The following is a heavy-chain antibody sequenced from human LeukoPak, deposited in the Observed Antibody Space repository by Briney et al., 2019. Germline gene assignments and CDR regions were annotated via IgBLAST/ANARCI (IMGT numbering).Heavy chain of an antibody. CDR2: ISAYNGNT. CDR1: GYTFTSYG. CDR3: ARGDSNYYYYYYMDV. V-gene: IGHV1-18*01. J-gene: IGHJ6*03. Sequence: GASVKVSCKASGYTFTSYGISWVRQAPGQGLEWMGWISAYNGNTNYAQKLQGRVTMTTDTSTSTAYMELRSLRSGDTAVYYCARGDSNYYYYYYMDVWGKGTTVTVSS. D-gene: IGHD4-11*01.